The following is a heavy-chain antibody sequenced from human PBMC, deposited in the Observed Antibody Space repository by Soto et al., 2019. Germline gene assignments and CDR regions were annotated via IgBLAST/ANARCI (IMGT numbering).Heavy chain of an antibody. J-gene: IGHJ6*03. CDR2: IKSKTDGGTT. CDR3: TTAGGYFDWLSNYYYYMDV. Sequence: GGSLRLSCAASGFTFSNAWMSWVRQAPGKGLEWVGRIKSKTDGGTTDYAAPVKGRFTISRDDSKSTLYLQMNSLKTEDTAVYYCTTAGGYFDWLSNYYYYMDVWGKGTTVTVSS. V-gene: IGHV3-15*01. CDR1: GFTFSNAW. D-gene: IGHD3-9*01.